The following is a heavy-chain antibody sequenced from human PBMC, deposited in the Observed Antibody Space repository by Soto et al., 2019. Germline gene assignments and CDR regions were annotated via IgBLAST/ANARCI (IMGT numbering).Heavy chain of an antibody. CDR3: ARGWWGNFDY. CDR2: LNAGNGNT. D-gene: IGHD2-15*01. J-gene: IGHJ4*02. V-gene: IGHV1-3*01. Sequence: QVQLVQSGAEVKKPGASVKVSCKASGYTFTSYAMHWVRQAPGQRLEWMGWLNAGNGNTKYSQKFQGRVTITRDTPESTAYMELSSLRSEDTAVYYCARGWWGNFDYWGQGTLVTVSS. CDR1: GYTFTSYA.